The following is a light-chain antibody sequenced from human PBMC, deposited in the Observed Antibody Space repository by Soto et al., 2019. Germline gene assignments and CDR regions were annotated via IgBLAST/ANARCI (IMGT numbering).Light chain of an antibody. V-gene: IGLV2-14*01. CDR1: SSDVGGYNY. CDR2: EVS. CDR3: SSYTSSRPVV. J-gene: IGLJ2*01. Sequence: QSALTQPASVSGSPGQSITISCTGTSSDVGGYNYVSWYQQHPGKAPKLMIYEVSNRPSGVSNRFSGSKSGNTASLTISGLQAEDEGYYYCSSYTSSRPVVFGGGTQLAGL.